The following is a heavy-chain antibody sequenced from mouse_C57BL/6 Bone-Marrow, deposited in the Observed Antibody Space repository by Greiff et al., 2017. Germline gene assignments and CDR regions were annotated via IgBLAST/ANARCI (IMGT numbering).Heavy chain of an antibody. V-gene: IGHV1-50*01. J-gene: IGHJ3*01. Sequence: QVQLQQPGAELVKPGASVKLSCKASGDTFTSYWMQWVKQRPGQGLEWIGEIDPSDSYTNYNQKFKGKATLTVDTSSSTAYMQLSSLTSEDSAVYYCARDGYFGFAYWGQGTLVTVSA. CDR3: ARDGYFGFAY. D-gene: IGHD2-3*01. CDR2: IDPSDSYT. CDR1: GDTFTSYW.